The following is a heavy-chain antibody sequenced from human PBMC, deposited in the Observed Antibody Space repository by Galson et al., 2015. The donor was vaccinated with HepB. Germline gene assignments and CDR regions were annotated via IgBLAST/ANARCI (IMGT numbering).Heavy chain of an antibody. Sequence: SVKVSCKASGGTFSSYAISWVRQAPGQGLEWMGGIIPIFGTANYAQKFQGRVTITADESRSTAYMELSSLRSEDTAVYYCAGIAAAGFDYWGQGTLVTVSS. J-gene: IGHJ4*02. V-gene: IGHV1-69*13. CDR3: AGIAAAGFDY. CDR1: GGTFSSYA. D-gene: IGHD6-13*01. CDR2: IIPIFGTA.